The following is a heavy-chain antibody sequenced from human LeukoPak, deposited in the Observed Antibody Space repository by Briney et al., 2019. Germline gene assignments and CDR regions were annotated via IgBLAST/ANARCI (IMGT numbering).Heavy chain of an antibody. V-gene: IGHV3-23*01. D-gene: IGHD3-10*01. CDR3: AKDPTYTMGFDY. CDR2: ISGSGDST. CDR1: GFTFSSYA. J-gene: IGHJ4*02. Sequence: PGGSLRLSCAASGFTFSSYAMSWVRQAPGKGLEWVSAISGSGDSTYYADSVKGRFTISRDNSKNTLYLQMNSLRAEDTAVYYCAKDPTYTMGFDYWGQGTLVTVSS.